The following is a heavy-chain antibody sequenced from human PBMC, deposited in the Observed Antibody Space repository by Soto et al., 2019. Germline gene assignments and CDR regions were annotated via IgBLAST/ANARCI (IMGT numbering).Heavy chain of an antibody. Sequence: GASVKVSCKASGYTFTSYYMHWVRQAPGQGLEWMGIINPSGGSTSYAQKFQGRVTMTRDTSTSTVYMELSSLRSEDTAVYYCARANSNPNYYYYYMDVWGKGTTVTVSS. CDR2: INPSGGST. V-gene: IGHV1-46*03. J-gene: IGHJ6*03. CDR3: ARANSNPNYYYYYMDV. D-gene: IGHD4-4*01. CDR1: GYTFTSYY.